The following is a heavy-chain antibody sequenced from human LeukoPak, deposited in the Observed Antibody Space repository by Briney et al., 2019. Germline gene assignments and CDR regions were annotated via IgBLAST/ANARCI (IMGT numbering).Heavy chain of an antibody. CDR1: GYTFTSYA. D-gene: IGHD2-2*01. CDR2: INAGNGNT. Sequence: GASVEVSCKASGYTFTSYAMHWVRQAPGQRLEWMGWINAGNGNTKYSQKFQGRVTITRDTSASTAYMELSRLRSEDTAVYYCARDGLVPAAIEVPNWFDPWGQGTLVTVSS. CDR3: ARDGLVPAAIEVPNWFDP. J-gene: IGHJ5*02. V-gene: IGHV1-3*01.